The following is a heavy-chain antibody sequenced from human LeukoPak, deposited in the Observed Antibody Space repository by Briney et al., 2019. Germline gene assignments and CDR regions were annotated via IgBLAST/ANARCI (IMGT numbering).Heavy chain of an antibody. Sequence: GSSVKVSCKASGGTFSSYAISWVRQAPGQGLEWMGGIIPIFGTANYAQKFQGRVTITADKSTSTAYMELSSLRSEDTAVYYCASSYGDAPIDYWGQGTLVTVSS. J-gene: IGHJ4*02. D-gene: IGHD4-17*01. CDR2: IIPIFGTA. CDR3: ASSYGDAPIDY. CDR1: GGTFSSYA. V-gene: IGHV1-69*06.